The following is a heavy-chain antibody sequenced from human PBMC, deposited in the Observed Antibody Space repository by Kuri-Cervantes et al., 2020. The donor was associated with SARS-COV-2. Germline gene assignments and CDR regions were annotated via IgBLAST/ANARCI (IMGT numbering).Heavy chain of an antibody. Sequence: GESLKISCAASGFTFSNAWMSWVRQAPGKGLEWVAFIRYDGSNKYYADSVKGRFTISRDNSKNMLYLQMNSLKASDTAMYYCARPAGYSGYESFDYWGQGTLVTVSS. CDR1: GFTFSNAW. J-gene: IGHJ4*02. CDR2: IRYDGSNK. V-gene: IGHV3-33*08. CDR3: ARPAGYSGYESFDY. D-gene: IGHD5-12*01.